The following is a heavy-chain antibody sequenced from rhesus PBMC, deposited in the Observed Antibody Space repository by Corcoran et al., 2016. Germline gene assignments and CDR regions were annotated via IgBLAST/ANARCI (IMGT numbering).Heavy chain of an antibody. CDR2: INGNNGSN. D-gene: IGHD4-29*01. V-gene: IGHV4-80*01. CDR1: GASISSYW. J-gene: IGHJ4*01. Sequence: QVQLQESGPGLVKPSETLSLTCAVSGASISSYWWSWIRQPPGKGLEWIGEINGNNGSNYINPSLKSRVTISKDASKNQFSLKLSSGTAADTAVYDWAKETVADDYWGQGVLVTISS. CDR3: AKETVADDY.